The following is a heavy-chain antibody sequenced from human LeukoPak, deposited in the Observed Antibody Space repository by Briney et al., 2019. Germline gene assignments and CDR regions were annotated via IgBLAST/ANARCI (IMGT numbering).Heavy chain of an antibody. J-gene: IGHJ4*02. CDR3: ARGKLLGPFNY. CDR2: IYYSGST. CDR1: GGSISSGSYY. Sequence: SETLSLTCTVSGGSISSGSYYWSWIRQPPGKGLEWIGYIYYSGSTYYNPSLKSRVTISVDTSKNQFSLKLSSVTAADTAVYYCARGKLLGPFNYWGQGTLVTVSS. D-gene: IGHD1-26*01. V-gene: IGHV4-61*01.